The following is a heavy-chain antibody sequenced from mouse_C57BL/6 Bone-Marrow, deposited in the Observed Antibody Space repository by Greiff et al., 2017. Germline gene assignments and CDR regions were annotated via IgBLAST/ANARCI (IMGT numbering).Heavy chain of an antibody. CDR1: GYTFTSYW. CDR2: IDPSDSYT. D-gene: IGHD2-10*02. CDR3: AREGSIPWFAY. V-gene: IGHV1-69*01. J-gene: IGHJ3*01. Sequence: VQLQQPGAELVMPGASVKLSCKASGYTFTSYWMHWVKQRPGQGLEWIGEIDPSDSYTNYNQKFKGKSTLTVDKSSSTAYMQLSSLTSEDSAVYYCAREGSIPWFAYWGQGTLVTVSA.